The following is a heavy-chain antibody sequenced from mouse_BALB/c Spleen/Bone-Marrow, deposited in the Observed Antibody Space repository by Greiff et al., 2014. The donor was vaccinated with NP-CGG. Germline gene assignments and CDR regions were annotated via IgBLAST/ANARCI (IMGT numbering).Heavy chain of an antibody. V-gene: IGHV3-6*02. D-gene: IGHD2-1*01. CDR1: GYSITSGYY. CDR2: ISYDGSN. J-gene: IGHJ2*01. Sequence: DVKLQESGPGLVKPSQSLSLTCSVTGYSITSGYYWNWIRQFPGNKLEWMGYISYDGSNNYNPSLKNRISITRDTSKNQFFLKLNSVTTEDTATYYCANYGNYFDYWGQGTTLTVSS. CDR3: ANYGNYFDY.